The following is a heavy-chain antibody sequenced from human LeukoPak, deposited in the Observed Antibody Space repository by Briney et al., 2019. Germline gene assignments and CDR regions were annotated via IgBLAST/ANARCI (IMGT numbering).Heavy chain of an antibody. CDR1: GFTFSNYA. D-gene: IGHD3-22*01. CDR2: FSGSGGST. Sequence: GGSLRLSCAASGFTFSNYAMSWVRQAPGKGLEWVSAFSGSGGSTYYADSVKGRFTISRDNAKNSLYLQMNSLRAEDTAVYYCARAGRTDSSGYYLLNWGQGTLVTVSS. V-gene: IGHV3-23*01. CDR3: ARAGRTDSSGYYLLN. J-gene: IGHJ4*02.